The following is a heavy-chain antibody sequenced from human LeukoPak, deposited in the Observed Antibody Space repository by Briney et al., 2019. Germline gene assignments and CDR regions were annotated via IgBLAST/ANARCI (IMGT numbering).Heavy chain of an antibody. CDR3: AKGGLSASRAFDI. J-gene: IGHJ3*02. CDR1: GFSFSNYA. D-gene: IGHD2/OR15-2a*01. Sequence: GGSLRLSCAASGFSFSNYAMSWVRQGPGKGLEWVTANSGSGATTYYADSVKGRFTISRDNSKNTLYLQMNSLRAEDTAIYYCAKGGLSASRAFDIWGQGTMVTVSS. CDR2: NSGSGATT. V-gene: IGHV3-23*01.